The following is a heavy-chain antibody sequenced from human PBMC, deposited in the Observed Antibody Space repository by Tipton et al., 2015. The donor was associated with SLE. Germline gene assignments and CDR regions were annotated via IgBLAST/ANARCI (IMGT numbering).Heavy chain of an antibody. CDR2: IYSAGST. V-gene: IGHV4-59*01. CDR1: GGSISNYY. J-gene: IGHJ6*02. Sequence: LRLSCSVSGGSISNYYWSWIRKPPGKGLEYIGYIYSAGSTSYNPSLKSRVTISVDTSKNQFSLRLSSVTAADTAVYYCARGYFYYYYAMDVWGQGTTVTVSS. CDR3: ARGYFYYYYAMDV.